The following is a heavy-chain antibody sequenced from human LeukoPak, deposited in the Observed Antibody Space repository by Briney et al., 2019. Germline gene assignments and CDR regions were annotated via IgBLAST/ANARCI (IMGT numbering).Heavy chain of an antibody. CDR3: ARPIYFGPGAFDI. D-gene: IGHD3-9*01. CDR2: IYYSGST. CDR1: GGSISSYY. Sequence: KPSETLSLTCTVSGGSISSYYWSWIRQPPGKGLEWIGYIYYSGSTNYNPSLKSRVTISVDTSKNQFSLKLSSVTAADTAVYYCARPIYFGPGAFDIWGQGTMVTVSS. J-gene: IGHJ3*02. V-gene: IGHV4-59*08.